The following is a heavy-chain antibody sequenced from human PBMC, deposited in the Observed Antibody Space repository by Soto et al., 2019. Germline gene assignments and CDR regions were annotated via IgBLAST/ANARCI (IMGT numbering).Heavy chain of an antibody. Sequence: QVQLVQSGAEVKKPGASVKVSCKASGYTFTSYGISWVRQAPGQGLEWMGWISAYNGNTNYAQKLQGRVTMTTDTSTSTAYMELRSLSSDDTAVYYCARAYALGYCSGGSCKADYWGQGTLVTVSS. V-gene: IGHV1-18*01. CDR2: ISAYNGNT. D-gene: IGHD2-15*01. CDR1: GYTFTSYG. J-gene: IGHJ4*02. CDR3: ARAYALGYCSGGSCKADY.